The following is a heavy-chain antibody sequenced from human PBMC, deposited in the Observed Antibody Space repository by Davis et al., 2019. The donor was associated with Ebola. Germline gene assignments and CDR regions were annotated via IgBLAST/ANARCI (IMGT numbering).Heavy chain of an antibody. D-gene: IGHD3-9*01. CDR2: FSSSSSYT. CDR1: GFTFSDYY. V-gene: IGHV3-11*06. Sequence: GGSLRLSCAASGFTFSDYYMSWIRQAPGKGLEWVSYFSSSSSYTNNADSVKGRFTISRDNAKNSLYLQMNSLRAEDTAVYFCARVDILTGYNSHYYYGMDVWGKGTTVTVSS. CDR3: ARVDILTGYNSHYYYGMDV. J-gene: IGHJ6*04.